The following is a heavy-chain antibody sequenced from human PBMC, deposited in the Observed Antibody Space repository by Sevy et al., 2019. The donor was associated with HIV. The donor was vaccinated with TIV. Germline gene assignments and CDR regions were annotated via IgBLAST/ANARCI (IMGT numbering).Heavy chain of an antibody. Sequence: GGSLRLSCAASGFRFNYHNMNWVRQAPGKGLEWISYISNSGSTTYLADSVRGRFTISRDNAKNSLFLEMDNLTDEETAVYYCAREGNRERQTIPLDSWGRGIQVTVSS. CDR2: ISNSGSTT. J-gene: IGHJ4*02. CDR3: AREGNRERQTIPLDS. D-gene: IGHD6-25*01. CDR1: GFRFNYHN. V-gene: IGHV3-48*02.